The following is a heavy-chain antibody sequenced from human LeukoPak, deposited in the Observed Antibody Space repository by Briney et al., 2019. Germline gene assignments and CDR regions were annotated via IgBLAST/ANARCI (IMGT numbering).Heavy chain of an antibody. J-gene: IGHJ4*02. D-gene: IGHD6-19*01. CDR2: ISIGTSFI. CDR3: ARGVWYSSGWYGY. CDR1: GFTFSSYN. Sequence: GGSLRLSCAASGFTFSSYNMNWVRQAPGKGLEWVAYISIGTSFIYYADSVKGRFTISRDNAKNSLYLQVNSLRAEDTAVYYCARGVWYSSGWYGYWGQGTLVTVSS. V-gene: IGHV3-21*01.